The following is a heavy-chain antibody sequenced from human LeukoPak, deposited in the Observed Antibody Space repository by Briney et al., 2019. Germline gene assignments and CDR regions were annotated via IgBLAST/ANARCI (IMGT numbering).Heavy chain of an antibody. V-gene: IGHV4-31*03. CDR1: GGSISSGGYY. CDR3: AREIYSSGWKRPTKPLDY. CDR2: IYYSGST. Sequence: SETLSLTCTVSGGSISSGGYYWSWIRQHPGKGLERIGYIYYSGSTYYNPSLKSRVTISVDTSKNQFSLKLSSVTAADTAVYYCAREIYSSGWKRPTKPLDYWGQGTLVTVSS. J-gene: IGHJ4*02. D-gene: IGHD6-19*01.